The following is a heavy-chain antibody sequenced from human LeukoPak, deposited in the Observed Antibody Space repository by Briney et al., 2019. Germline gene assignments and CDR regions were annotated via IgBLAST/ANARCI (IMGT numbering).Heavy chain of an antibody. CDR1: GGTFSSYA. D-gene: IGHD5-12*01. CDR2: IIPIFGTA. Sequence: GASVKVSCKASGGTFSSYAISWVRQAPGQGLEWMGGIIPIFGTANYAQKFRGRVTITADESTSTAYMELSSLRSEDTAVYYCARERGYSGYDLDYWGQGTLVTVSS. J-gene: IGHJ4*02. CDR3: ARERGYSGYDLDY. V-gene: IGHV1-69*13.